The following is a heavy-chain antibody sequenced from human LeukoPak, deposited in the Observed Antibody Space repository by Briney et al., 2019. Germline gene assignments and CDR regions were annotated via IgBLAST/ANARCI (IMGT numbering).Heavy chain of an antibody. CDR3: ARDESISILWW. J-gene: IGHJ1*01. D-gene: IGHD2-21*01. V-gene: IGHV1-46*01. CDR1: GYTFTNYY. Sequence: GASVELSCKASGYTFTNYYMHWVRQAPGQGLEWMGIINPSGGSTNYAQKFQGRVTMTRDTSTSTVYMELSSLRSEDTAVYYCARDESISILWWWGQGTLVTISS. CDR2: INPSGGST.